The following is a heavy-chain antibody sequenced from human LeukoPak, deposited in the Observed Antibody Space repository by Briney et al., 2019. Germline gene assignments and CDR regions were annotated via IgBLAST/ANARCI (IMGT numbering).Heavy chain of an antibody. Sequence: SETLSLTRTVSGGSISSRSYYWGWIRQPPGKGLEWIGSIYHSGSTYYNPSLKSRVTISVDTSKNQFSLKLSSVTAADTTVYYCARQGGYNSGSIDYWGQGTLVIVSS. CDR3: ARQGGYNSGSIDY. CDR1: GGSISSRSYY. CDR2: IYHSGST. V-gene: IGHV4-39*01. D-gene: IGHD5-18*01. J-gene: IGHJ4*02.